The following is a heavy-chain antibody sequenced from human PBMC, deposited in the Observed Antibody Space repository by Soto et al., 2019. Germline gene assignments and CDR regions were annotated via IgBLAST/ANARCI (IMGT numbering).Heavy chain of an antibody. CDR2: ISAYNGNT. V-gene: IGHV1-18*01. CDR1: GYTLTELS. Sequence: ASVKVSCKVSGYTLTELSMHWVRQAPGKGLEWMGWISAYNGNTNYAQKLQGRVTMTTDTSTSTAYMELRSLRSDDTAVYYCARGTEYFQHWGQGTLVTVSS. J-gene: IGHJ1*01. CDR3: ARGTEYFQH.